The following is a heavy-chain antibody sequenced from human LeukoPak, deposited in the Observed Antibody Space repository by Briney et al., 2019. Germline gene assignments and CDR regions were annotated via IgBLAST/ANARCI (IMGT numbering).Heavy chain of an antibody. CDR3: PRDRIAGASWDMDL. CDR2: ISGSGGST. V-gene: IGHV3-23*01. J-gene: IGHJ6*02. Sequence: GGSLRLSCAASGFTFSSYAMSWVRQAPGKGLEWVSAISGSGGSTYYADSVKGRFTISRDNAKNSLYLQMNSLRAEDAAVYYCPRDRIAGASWDMDLSGHGTTVTVSS. D-gene: IGHD1-26*01. CDR1: GFTFSSYA.